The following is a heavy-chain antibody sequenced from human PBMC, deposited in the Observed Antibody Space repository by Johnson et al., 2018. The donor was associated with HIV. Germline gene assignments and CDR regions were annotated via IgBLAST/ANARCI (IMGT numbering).Heavy chain of an antibody. CDR1: GFTFSSYA. J-gene: IGHJ3*02. D-gene: IGHD6-13*01. Sequence: VLLVESGGGVVQPGRSLRLSCAASGFTFSSYAMHWVRQAPGKGLEWVSYISSSGSAIYYADSVKGRFTMSRDNAKNSMFLQMNSLRADDTAVYYCAKDQWSSSWTNDAFDIWGQGTMVTVSS. V-gene: IGHV3-48*03. CDR2: ISSSGSAI. CDR3: AKDQWSSSWTNDAFDI.